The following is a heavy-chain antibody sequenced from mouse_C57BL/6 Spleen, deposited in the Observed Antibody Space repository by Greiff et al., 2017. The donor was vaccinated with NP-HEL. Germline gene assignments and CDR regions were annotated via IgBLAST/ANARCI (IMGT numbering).Heavy chain of an antibody. CDR2: IYPRSGNT. D-gene: IGHD4-1*01. CDR3: ARSRSGTRYFDV. Sequence: QVQLQQSGAELARPGASVKLSCKASGYTFTSYGISWVKQRTGQGLEWIGEIYPRSGNTYYNEKFKGKATLTADKSSSTAYMELRSLTSEDSAVYFCARSRSGTRYFDVWGTGTTVTVSS. V-gene: IGHV1-81*01. CDR1: GYTFTSYG. J-gene: IGHJ1*03.